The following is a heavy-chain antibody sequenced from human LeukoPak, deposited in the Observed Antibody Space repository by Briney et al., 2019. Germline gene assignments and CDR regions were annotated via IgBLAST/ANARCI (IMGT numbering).Heavy chain of an antibody. Sequence: GGSLRLSCAASGFTFSSYWMSWVRQAPGKGLEWVANIKQDGSEKYYVDSVKGRFTISRDNAKNSLYLQMNSPRAEDTAVYYCARDSSMIVVVTFGAFDIWGQGTMVTVSS. J-gene: IGHJ3*02. CDR2: IKQDGSEK. V-gene: IGHV3-7*01. D-gene: IGHD3-22*01. CDR1: GFTFSSYW. CDR3: ARDSSMIVVVTFGAFDI.